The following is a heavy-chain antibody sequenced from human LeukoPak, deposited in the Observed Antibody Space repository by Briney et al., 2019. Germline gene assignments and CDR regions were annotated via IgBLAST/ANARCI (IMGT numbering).Heavy chain of an antibody. CDR1: GYXFTSHW. V-gene: IGHV5-51*01. J-gene: IGHJ4*02. CDR2: IYPSDSYT. Sequence: GESLKTSCKGSGYXFTSHWIGWVRQMPGKGLEMMGIIYPSDSYTRYSPSFQGQVTISANKSISTASLQWSSLKASDTAMYYCARRPGGSSWYYFDCWGQGTLVTVSS. D-gene: IGHD6-13*01. CDR3: ARRPGGSSWYYFDC.